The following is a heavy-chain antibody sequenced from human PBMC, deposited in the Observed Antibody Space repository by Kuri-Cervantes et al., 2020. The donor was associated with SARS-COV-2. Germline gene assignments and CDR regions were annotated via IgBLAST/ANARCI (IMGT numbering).Heavy chain of an antibody. CDR1: GLIFNNSW. CDR2: ISTDGTYT. CDR3: ARDVVGPRYYEGMDV. Sequence: GGSLRLSCAVSGLIFNNSWMHWVRQGPGKGLVWVSRISTDGTYTHYADSVKGRFTISRDNAKNSLYLQMNSLRDEDTAVYYCARDVVGPRYYEGMDVWGQGSTVT. D-gene: IGHD2-21*01. V-gene: IGHV3-74*01. J-gene: IGHJ6*01.